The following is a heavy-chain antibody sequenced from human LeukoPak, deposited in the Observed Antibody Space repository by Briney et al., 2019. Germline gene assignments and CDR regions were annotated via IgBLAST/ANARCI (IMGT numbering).Heavy chain of an antibody. CDR1: GGTVSSADYY. J-gene: IGHJ3*02. Sequence: PSETLSLTCTVSGGTVSSADYYWGWIRHPPGKALEWIGYIYHTGSNNYRYSLKSRVTISLDTSKNRFSLRLNSLTAADTAVYYCASANSGSYNDAFDIWGQGTMVTVSS. D-gene: IGHD1-26*01. CDR3: ASANSGSYNDAFDI. CDR2: IYHTGSN. V-gene: IGHV4-61*08.